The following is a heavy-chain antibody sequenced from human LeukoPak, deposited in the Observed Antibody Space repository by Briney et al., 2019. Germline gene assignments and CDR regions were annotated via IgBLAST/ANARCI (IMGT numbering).Heavy chain of an antibody. V-gene: IGHV1-69*05. Sequence: ASVKVSCKASGGTFSSYAIGWVRQAPGQGLEWMGGIIPIFGTANYAQKFQGRVTITTDESTSTAYMELSSLRSEDTAVYYCARVYYDSSGYGRNRLDYYYMDVWGKGTTVTVSS. J-gene: IGHJ6*03. CDR2: IIPIFGTA. CDR1: GGTFSSYA. D-gene: IGHD3-22*01. CDR3: ARVYYDSSGYGRNRLDYYYMDV.